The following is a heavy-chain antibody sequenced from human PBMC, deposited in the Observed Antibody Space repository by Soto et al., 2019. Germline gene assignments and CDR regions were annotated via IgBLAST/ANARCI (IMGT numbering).Heavy chain of an antibody. Sequence: PSETLSLTCTVSGGSISSNYWTWIRQPPGKGLEWIGYVYNSGSTNYNPSLKSRVTISEDTSKTQFSLKVNSMTAADTAVYYCARYSSEAVAGYTLDNWGQGILVTVSS. V-gene: IGHV4-59*01. CDR2: VYNSGST. J-gene: IGHJ4*02. D-gene: IGHD6-13*01. CDR1: GGSISSNY. CDR3: ARYSSEAVAGYTLDN.